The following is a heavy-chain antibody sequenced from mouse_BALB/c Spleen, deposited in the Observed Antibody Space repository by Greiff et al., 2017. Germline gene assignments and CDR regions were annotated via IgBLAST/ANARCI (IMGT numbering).Heavy chain of an antibody. CDR3: ARKYYRYDGAMDY. CDR1: GYTFTDYA. Sequence: VQLQQSGAELVRPGVSVKISCKGSGYTFTDYAMHWVKQSHAKSLEWIGVISTYYGDASYNQKFKGKATMTVDKSSSTAYMELARLTSEDSAIYYCARKYYRYDGAMDYWGQGTSVTVSS. CDR2: ISTYYGDA. J-gene: IGHJ4*01. V-gene: IGHV1S137*01. D-gene: IGHD2-14*01.